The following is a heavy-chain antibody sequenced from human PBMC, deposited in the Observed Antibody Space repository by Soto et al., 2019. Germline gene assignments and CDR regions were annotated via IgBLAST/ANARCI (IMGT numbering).Heavy chain of an antibody. J-gene: IGHJ4*02. V-gene: IGHV1-46*03. Sequence: ASVKVSCKASENTFSSYYLHWVRQAPGQGLEWMGMIHPSGGGATYAQKFLGRVTMTRDTSTSTVFMELSSLRSEDTAIYYCSRGGHITVVTASFDFWGQGTLVTVSS. CDR3: SRGGHITVVTASFDF. D-gene: IGHD2-21*02. CDR2: IHPSGGGA. CDR1: ENTFSSYY.